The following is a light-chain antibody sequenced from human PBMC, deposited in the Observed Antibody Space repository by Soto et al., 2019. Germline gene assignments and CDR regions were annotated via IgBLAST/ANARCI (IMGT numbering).Light chain of an antibody. Sequence: EIVLTQSPATLSVSPGEGATLSCRASQSVSSNLAWYQQKPGQAPRLLXYGASTRATGIPARFSGSGSGTEFTLTISSLQSADFAVYYCQQYNNWPSWTFGQGTKVDIK. CDR3: QQYNNWPSWT. J-gene: IGKJ1*01. CDR1: QSVSSN. V-gene: IGKV3-15*01. CDR2: GAS.